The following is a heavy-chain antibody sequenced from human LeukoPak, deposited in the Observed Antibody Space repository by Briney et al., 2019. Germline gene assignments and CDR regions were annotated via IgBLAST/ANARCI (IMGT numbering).Heavy chain of an antibody. CDR2: ISYDGSNK. J-gene: IGHJ3*02. Sequence: GGSLRLSCAASGFTFSSYAMHWVRQAPGKGLEWVAVISYDGSNKYYADSVKGRFTISRDNSKNTLYLQMNSLKTEDTAVYYCTTAMTTVSYYAFDIWGQGTMVTVSS. CDR3: TTAMTTVSYYAFDI. V-gene: IGHV3-30*04. CDR1: GFTFSSYA. D-gene: IGHD4-11*01.